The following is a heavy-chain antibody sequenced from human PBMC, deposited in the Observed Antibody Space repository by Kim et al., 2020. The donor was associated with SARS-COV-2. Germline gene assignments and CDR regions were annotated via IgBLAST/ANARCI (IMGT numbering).Heavy chain of an antibody. CDR1: GGSFSGYY. V-gene: IGHV4-34*01. CDR3: ARKAPRYFDVRGGFDP. CDR2: INHSGST. Sequence: SETLSLTCAVYGGSFSGYYWSWIRQPPGKGLEWIGEINHSGSTNYNPSLKSRVTISVDTSKNQFSLKLSSVTAADTAVYYCARKAPRYFDVRGGFDPWGQGTLVTVSS. D-gene: IGHD3-9*01. J-gene: IGHJ5*02.